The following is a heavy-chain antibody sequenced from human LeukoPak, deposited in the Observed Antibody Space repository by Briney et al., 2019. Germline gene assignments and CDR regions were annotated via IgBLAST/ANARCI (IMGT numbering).Heavy chain of an antibody. CDR2: IHYSGST. V-gene: IGHV4-59*01. D-gene: IGHD3-3*01. J-gene: IGHJ6*03. Sequence: PSETLSLTCTVSGGSISGYYWSWIRQPPGKGLEWIGYIHYSGSTNYNPSLKSRVTMSVDTSKNQFSLKLSSVTAADTAVYYCARGYYDFWSGQLYYYYYYMDVWGKGTTVTVSS. CDR3: ARGYYDFWSGQLYYYYYYMDV. CDR1: GGSISGYY.